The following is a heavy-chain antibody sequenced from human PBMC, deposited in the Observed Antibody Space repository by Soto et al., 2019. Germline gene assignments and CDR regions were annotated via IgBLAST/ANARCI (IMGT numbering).Heavy chain of an antibody. V-gene: IGHV4-4*07. CDR1: GGSISSDS. J-gene: IGHJ3*02. Sequence: SETLSLTCTVSGGSISSDSWSWSRQPAGKGLEWIGRSYTSGSTNYNPSLTSRVTMSVDTAKNQFSLKLSSVTAADTAVYFCARDPRGAADAFDIWGQGTMVTVSS. CDR2: SYTSGST. CDR3: ARDPRGAADAFDI. D-gene: IGHD3-10*01.